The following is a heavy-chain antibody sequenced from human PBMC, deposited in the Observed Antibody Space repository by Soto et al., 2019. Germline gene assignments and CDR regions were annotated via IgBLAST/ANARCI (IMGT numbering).Heavy chain of an antibody. CDR1: GFSFSSHN. D-gene: IGHD1-26*01. J-gene: IGHJ4*02. CDR3: ARSGNYRLDC. V-gene: IGHV3-48*01. Sequence: EEQLVESGGGLVQPGGSLRLSCAASGFSFSSHNMNWVRQAPGKGLEWISYISSGGGSIYYADSVKGRFTISRDNAKNSLYLQMNSLRAEDTALYYCARSGNYRLDCWGQGTLVTVSS. CDR2: ISSGGGSI.